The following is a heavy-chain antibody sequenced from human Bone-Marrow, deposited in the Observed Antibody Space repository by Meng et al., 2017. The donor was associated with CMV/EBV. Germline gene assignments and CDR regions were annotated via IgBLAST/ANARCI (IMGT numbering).Heavy chain of an antibody. CDR3: ARDVWVGPLGY. CDR2: ISAYNGNT. Sequence: ASVKVSCKASGYTFTSYGISWVRQAPGQGLEWMGWISAYNGNTNYAQKLQGRVTMTTDTSTSTAYMELRSLRSYDTAGYYCARDVWVGPLGYWGQGTLVTVSS. V-gene: IGHV1-18*01. CDR1: GYTFTSYG. J-gene: IGHJ4*02. D-gene: IGHD3-16*01.